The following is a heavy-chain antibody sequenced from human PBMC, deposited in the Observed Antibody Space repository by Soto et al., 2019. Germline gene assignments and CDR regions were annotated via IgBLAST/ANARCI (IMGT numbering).Heavy chain of an antibody. Sequence: SETLSLTCSVSGGTISGYYWTWIRQPAGKGLEWIGRIYSSGNTKYNPSLQSRVTMSPDTPNNQFSLRLTSVTAADTAVYYCARGQRFSDWFDPWGQGTFVTVSS. V-gene: IGHV4-4*07. CDR3: ARGQRFSDWFDP. D-gene: IGHD3-3*01. CDR2: IYSSGNT. J-gene: IGHJ5*02. CDR1: GGTISGYY.